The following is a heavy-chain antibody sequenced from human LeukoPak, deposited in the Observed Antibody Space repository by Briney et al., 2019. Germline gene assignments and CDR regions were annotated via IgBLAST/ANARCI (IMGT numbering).Heavy chain of an antibody. V-gene: IGHV4-30-4*08. CDR3: ARGAPGYSYGIREDDAFDI. J-gene: IGHJ3*02. CDR1: GGSISSGDYY. CDR2: IYYSGST. Sequence: NPSQTLSLTCTVSGGSISSGDYYWSWIRQPPGKGLEWIGYIYYSGSTYYNPSLKSRVTISVDTSKNQFSLKLSSVTAADTAVYYCARGAPGYSYGIREDDAFDIWGQGTMVTVSS. D-gene: IGHD5-18*01.